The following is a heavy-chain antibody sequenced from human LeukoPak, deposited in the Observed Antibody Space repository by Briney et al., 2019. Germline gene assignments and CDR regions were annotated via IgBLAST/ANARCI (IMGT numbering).Heavy chain of an antibody. D-gene: IGHD6-19*01. V-gene: IGHV3-53*01. CDR3: ARRYSSGWWIDY. CDR2: IYSSGST. Sequence: GGSLRLSCAASEFDFSTHAMNWVRQAPGKGLVWVSIIYSSGSTYYADSVKGRFTISRDNSKNTLYLQMNTLRVEDTAVYYCARRYSSGWWIDYWGQGTLVTVSS. J-gene: IGHJ4*02. CDR1: EFDFSTHA.